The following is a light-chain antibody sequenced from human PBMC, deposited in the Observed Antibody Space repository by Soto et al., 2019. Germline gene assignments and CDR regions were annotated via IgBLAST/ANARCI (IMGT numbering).Light chain of an antibody. CDR1: QSVSSN. Sequence: IVMTQSPATLSESLGERVTVCCRASQSVSSNLVWYHQKPAQAPRRLIYYASTRATAIPARYSGSGSGTEFNFTISSLQSEDFAVDYCQQYNKWSRTFGQGTKVDIK. V-gene: IGKV3-15*01. CDR2: YAS. CDR3: QQYNKWSRT. J-gene: IGKJ1*01.